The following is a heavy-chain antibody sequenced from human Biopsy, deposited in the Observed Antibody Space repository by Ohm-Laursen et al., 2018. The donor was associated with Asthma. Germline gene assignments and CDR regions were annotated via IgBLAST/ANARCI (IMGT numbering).Heavy chain of an antibody. V-gene: IGHV3-30-3*01. Sequence: SLRLSCAASGFTFSTYAMHWVRQAPGKGLEWVAVISYDGSNKYYADSVKGRFTISRDNSKNTLYLQMNSLRGDDTAVYYCARDMNGDGWYFDYWGQGTLVTVSS. CDR3: ARDMNGDGWYFDY. CDR2: ISYDGSNK. D-gene: IGHD5-24*01. J-gene: IGHJ4*02. CDR1: GFTFSTYA.